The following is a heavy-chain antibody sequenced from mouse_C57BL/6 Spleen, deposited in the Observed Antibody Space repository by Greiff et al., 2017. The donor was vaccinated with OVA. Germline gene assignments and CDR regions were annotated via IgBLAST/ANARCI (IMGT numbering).Heavy chain of an antibody. J-gene: IGHJ4*01. CDR1: GFTFSDYY. CDR2: ISNGGGST. CDR3: ARQVITTGAMDY. V-gene: IGHV5-12*01. Sequence: EVKLMESGGGLVQPGGSLKLSCAASGFTFSDYYMYWVRQTPEKRLEWVAYISNGGGSTYYPDTVKGRFTISRDNAKNTLYLQMSRLKSEDTAMYYCARQVITTGAMDYWGQGTSVTVSS. D-gene: IGHD1-1*01.